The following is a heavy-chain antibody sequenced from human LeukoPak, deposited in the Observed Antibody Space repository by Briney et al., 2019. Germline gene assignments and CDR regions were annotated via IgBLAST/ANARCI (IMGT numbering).Heavy chain of an antibody. Sequence: PGGSLRLSCVASGFTFSSYALNWVRQAPGKGLEWVAVTSYDGSNKYYADSVKGRFTISRDNSKNTLFLQMNSLRAEDTAVYYCAKKAPGDFWTPFDAWGQGTLVTVSS. V-gene: IGHV3-30*18. CDR2: TSYDGSNK. CDR3: AKKAPGDFWTPFDA. CDR1: GFTFSSYA. J-gene: IGHJ4*02. D-gene: IGHD3/OR15-3a*01.